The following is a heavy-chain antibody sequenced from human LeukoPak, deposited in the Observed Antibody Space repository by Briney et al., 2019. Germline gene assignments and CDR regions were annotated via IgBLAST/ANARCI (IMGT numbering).Heavy chain of an antibody. D-gene: IGHD3-3*01. CDR1: GGSISSGDYY. CDR2: IYYSGST. V-gene: IGHV4-30-4*08. CDR3: ARDHTIPRGGDI. Sequence: PSETLSLTCTVSGGSISSGDYYWSWIRQPPGKGLEWIGYIYYSGSTYYNPSLKSRVTISVDTSKNQFSLKLSSVTAADTAVYYCARDHTIPRGGDIWGQGTMVTVSS. J-gene: IGHJ3*02.